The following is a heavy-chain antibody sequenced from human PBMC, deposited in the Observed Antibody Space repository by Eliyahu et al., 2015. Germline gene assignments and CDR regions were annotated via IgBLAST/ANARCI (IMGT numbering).Heavy chain of an antibody. Sequence: EVQLVESGGGLVQPGGSLRLXCAASGXTFSSYAMSWVRQAPGKGLEWVSAISGSGGSTYYADSVKGRFTISRDNSKNTLYLQMNSLRAEDTAVYYCAKDDSSGYYLGHFDYWGQGTLVTVSS. V-gene: IGHV3-23*04. CDR1: GXTFSSYA. D-gene: IGHD3-22*01. CDR3: AKDDSSGYYLGHFDY. CDR2: ISGSGGST. J-gene: IGHJ4*02.